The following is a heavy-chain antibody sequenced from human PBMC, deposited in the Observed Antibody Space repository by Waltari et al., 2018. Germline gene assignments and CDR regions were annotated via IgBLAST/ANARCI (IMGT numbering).Heavy chain of an antibody. CDR2: TYQSGRT. CDR3: ASSKGSPRVFDY. CDR1: GYSISSGYY. J-gene: IGHJ4*02. Sequence: QVQLQESGPGLVKPSETLSLTCAVSGYSISSGYYWGWIRQPQGKGLAWIGITYQSGRTYYNPSLKSRVLISVDTSKNQFSLKLSSVTAADTAVYYCASSKGSPRVFDYWGQGTLVTVSS. V-gene: IGHV4-38-2*01. D-gene: IGHD3-10*01.